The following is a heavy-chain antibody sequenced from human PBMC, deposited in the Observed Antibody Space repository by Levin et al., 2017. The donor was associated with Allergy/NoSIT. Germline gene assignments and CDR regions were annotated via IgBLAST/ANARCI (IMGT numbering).Heavy chain of an antibody. D-gene: IGHD3-16*01. V-gene: IGHV4-39*01. CDR2: IYYSGNT. J-gene: IGHJ5*02. CDR3: ASCLRGRGGSRNWFDP. Sequence: GSLRLSCTVSGGSISSSSYYWGWIRQPPGKGLEWIGSIYYSGNTYYNPSLKSRVTISVDTSKNQFSLKVTSVTAADTAVYYCASCLRGRGGSRNWFDPWGQGTLVTVSS. CDR1: GGSISSSSYY.